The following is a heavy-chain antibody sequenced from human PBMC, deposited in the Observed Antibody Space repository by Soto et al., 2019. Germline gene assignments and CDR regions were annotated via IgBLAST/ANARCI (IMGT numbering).Heavy chain of an antibody. CDR1: GCTFSSYA. CDR3: ASIVGAKANYYYYGMDV. Sequence: GASVKVSCKASGCTFSSYAISWVRQAPGQGLEWMGGIIPIFGTANYAQKFQGRVTITADESTSTAYMELSSLRSEDTAVYYCASIVGAKANYYYYGMDVWGQGTTVTVSS. CDR2: IIPIFGTA. V-gene: IGHV1-69*13. D-gene: IGHD1-26*01. J-gene: IGHJ6*02.